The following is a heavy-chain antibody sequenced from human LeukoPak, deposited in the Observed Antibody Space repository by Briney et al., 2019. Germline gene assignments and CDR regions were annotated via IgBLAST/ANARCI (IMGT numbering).Heavy chain of an antibody. CDR2: IYSGAST. J-gene: IGHJ6*02. Sequence: GGSLRLSCAASGFTVSSNYMSWVRQAPGKGLEWVSVIYSGASTYYADSMKGRFTISRDNSKNTLYLQMNSLRAEDTAVYYCAKAEDASGGDYDSTAPLLIFGMDVWGQGTTVTVSS. V-gene: IGHV3-66*01. CDR1: GFTVSSNY. CDR3: AKAEDASGGDYDSTAPLLIFGMDV. D-gene: IGHD4-17*01.